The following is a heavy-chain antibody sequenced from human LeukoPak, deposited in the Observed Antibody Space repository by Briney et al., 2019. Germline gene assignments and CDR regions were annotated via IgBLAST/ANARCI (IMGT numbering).Heavy chain of an antibody. Sequence: SETLSLTCAVYGGSFSGYYWSWIRQPPGKGLEWIGEINHSGSTNYNPSLKSRVTISVDTSKNQFSLKLSSVTAADTAVYYCAGNYGDYDTFDYWGQGTLVTVSS. CDR3: AGNYGDYDTFDY. J-gene: IGHJ4*02. CDR1: GGSFSGYY. CDR2: INHSGST. V-gene: IGHV4-34*01. D-gene: IGHD4-17*01.